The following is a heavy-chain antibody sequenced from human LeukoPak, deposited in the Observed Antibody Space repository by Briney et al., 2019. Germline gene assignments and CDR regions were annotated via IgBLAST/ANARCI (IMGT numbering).Heavy chain of an antibody. V-gene: IGHV4-4*07. J-gene: IGHJ4*02. CDR2: IYTSGST. CDR1: GGSISSYY. CDR3: ARRRTGWNDVAHFDY. Sequence: SEPLSLTCTVSGGSISSYYWSWTRQPAGKGLEWFGRIYTSGSTNYNPSPKSRVTMSVDTSKSQFSLKLSSVTAADTAVYYCARRRTGWNDVAHFDYWGQGTLVTVSS. D-gene: IGHD1-1*01.